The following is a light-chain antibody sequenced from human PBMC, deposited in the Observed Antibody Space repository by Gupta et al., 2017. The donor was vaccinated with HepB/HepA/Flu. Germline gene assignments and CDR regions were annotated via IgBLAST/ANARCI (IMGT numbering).Light chain of an antibody. Sequence: DIQMTQSPSTLSASVGDRVSITCRASQSISSWLAWYQQKPGKAPKLLIYEASTLESGVPSTFSGSGSGTEFTLTISSLQPDDFATYYCQHESTYFRTFGQGTKVEIK. CDR1: QSISSW. CDR2: EAS. CDR3: QHESTYFRT. V-gene: IGKV1-5*03. J-gene: IGKJ1*01.